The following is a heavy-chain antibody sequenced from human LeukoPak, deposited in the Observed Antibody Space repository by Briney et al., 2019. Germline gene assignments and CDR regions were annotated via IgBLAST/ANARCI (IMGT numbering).Heavy chain of an antibody. CDR1: GYSIRSGYY. V-gene: IGHV4-38-2*02. CDR3: ARGSPKHDS. Sequence: SETLSLTCTVSGYSIRSGYYWGWIRQPPGKGLEWIGCIYHRGSTYYNPSLKSRLTIAVDTSKNQFSLKLKSVSAADTAVYYCARGSPKHDSWGQGTLVIVSS. J-gene: IGHJ5*01. CDR2: IYHRGST.